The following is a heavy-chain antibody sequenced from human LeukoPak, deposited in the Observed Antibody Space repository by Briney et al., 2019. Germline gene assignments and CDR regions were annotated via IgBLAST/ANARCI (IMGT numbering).Heavy chain of an antibody. J-gene: IGHJ4*02. D-gene: IGHD6-6*01. CDR2: IYYSGST. CDR1: GGSIGSGGYY. V-gene: IGHV4-31*03. Sequence: SETLSLTCTVSGGSIGSGGYYWSWIRQHPGKGLEWIGYIYYSGSTYYNPSLKSRLTISVDTSKNQFSLKLSSVTAADTAVYYCARVSSSREPDYWGQGTLVTVSS. CDR3: ARVSSSREPDY.